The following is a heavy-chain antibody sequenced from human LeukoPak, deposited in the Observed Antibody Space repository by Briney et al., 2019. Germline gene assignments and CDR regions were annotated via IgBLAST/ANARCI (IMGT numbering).Heavy chain of an antibody. D-gene: IGHD6-13*01. CDR1: GGSISSYY. CDR3: ARGSIAAAGPRYYYYGMDV. Sequence: SETLSLTCTVSGGSISSYYWSWIRQPPGKGLEWIGYIYYSGSTNYNPSLKSRVTISVDTSKNQFSLKLSSVTAADTAVYYCARGSIAAAGPRYYYYGMDVWGQGTTVTVSS. J-gene: IGHJ6*02. CDR2: IYYSGST. V-gene: IGHV4-59*01.